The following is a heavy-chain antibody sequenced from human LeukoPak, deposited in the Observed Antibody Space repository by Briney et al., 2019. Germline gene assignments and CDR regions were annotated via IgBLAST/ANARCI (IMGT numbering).Heavy chain of an antibody. CDR2: ISGSGDST. Sequence: GGSLRLSCAASGFTFSTYAMTWVRQTPGKGLEWVSGISGSGDSTYYADSVRGRFTISRDNSMNTLYLQMNSLRAEDMAVYYCVKLSGTYAYDVFDIWGQGTMATVSS. V-gene: IGHV3-23*01. CDR3: VKLSGTYAYDVFDI. CDR1: GFTFSTYA. J-gene: IGHJ3*02. D-gene: IGHD1-26*01.